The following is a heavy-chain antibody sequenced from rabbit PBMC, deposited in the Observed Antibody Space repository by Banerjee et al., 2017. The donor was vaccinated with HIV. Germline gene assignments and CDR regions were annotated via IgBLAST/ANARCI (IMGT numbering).Heavy chain of an antibody. D-gene: IGHD4-1*01. V-gene: IGHV1S40*01. Sequence: FSSGYYMCWVRQAPGKGLEWIGCINAGSSGSTYYARWAKGRFTISKASWTTVTLQMTSLTAADTASYFCARDLAGVIGWNFNLWGQGTLVTVS. CDR1: FSSGYY. CDR2: INAGSSGST. J-gene: IGHJ4*01. CDR3: ARDLAGVIGWNFNL.